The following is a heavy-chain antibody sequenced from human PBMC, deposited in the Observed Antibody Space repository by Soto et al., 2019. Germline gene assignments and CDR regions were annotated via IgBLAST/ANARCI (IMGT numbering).Heavy chain of an antibody. CDR2: ISADNGNT. V-gene: IGHV1-18*04. CDR3: ARDEGGEYSSAPNYYYYGMDV. CDR1: GYTFTDYF. D-gene: IGHD6-6*01. Sequence: GASVKVSCKASGYTFTDYFMNWMRQAPGQRLEWMGWISADNGNTNYAQKLQGRVTMTTDTSTSTAYMELRSLRSDDTAVYYCARDEGGEYSSAPNYYYYGMDVWGQGTTVTVSS. J-gene: IGHJ6*02.